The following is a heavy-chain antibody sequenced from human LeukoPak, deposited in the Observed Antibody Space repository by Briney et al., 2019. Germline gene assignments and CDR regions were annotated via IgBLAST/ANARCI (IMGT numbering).Heavy chain of an antibody. Sequence: SVKVSCKASGGTFNRYAISWVRQAPGQGLEWMGGIVPIFGLANYAQKFQGRVTITADESTSTAYMELTSLRSEDTAVYYCAREKGPGQRRGRYYYYMDVWVRGTTVTVSS. CDR2: IVPIFGLA. CDR3: AREKGPGQRRGRYYYYMDV. J-gene: IGHJ6*03. CDR1: GGTFNRYA. V-gene: IGHV1-69*13.